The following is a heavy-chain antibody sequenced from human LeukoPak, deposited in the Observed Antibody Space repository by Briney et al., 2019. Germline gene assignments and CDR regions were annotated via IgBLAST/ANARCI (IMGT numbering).Heavy chain of an antibody. CDR3: ARDQPTRPSPDNWFDP. CDR2: IYYSGST. Sequence: SETLSLTCTVSGGSISSSSYYWGWIRQPPGKGLEWIGSIYYSGSTYYNPSLKSRVTISVDTSKNQFSLKLSSVTAADTAVYYCARDQPTRPSPDNWFDPWGQGTLVTVSS. V-gene: IGHV4-39*07. D-gene: IGHD2-15*01. J-gene: IGHJ5*02. CDR1: GGSISSSSYY.